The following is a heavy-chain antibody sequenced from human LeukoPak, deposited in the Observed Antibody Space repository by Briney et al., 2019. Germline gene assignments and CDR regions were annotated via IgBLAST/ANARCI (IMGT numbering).Heavy chain of an antibody. J-gene: IGHJ4*02. Sequence: SETLSLTCAVYGGSFSGYYWSWIRQPPGKGLEWIGEINHSGSTNYNPSLKSRVTISVDTSKNQFSLKLSSVTAADTAVYYCARHVPRGTMIVVVFDYWGQGTLVTVSS. D-gene: IGHD3-22*01. CDR1: GGSFSGYY. V-gene: IGHV4-34*01. CDR2: INHSGST. CDR3: ARHVPRGTMIVVVFDY.